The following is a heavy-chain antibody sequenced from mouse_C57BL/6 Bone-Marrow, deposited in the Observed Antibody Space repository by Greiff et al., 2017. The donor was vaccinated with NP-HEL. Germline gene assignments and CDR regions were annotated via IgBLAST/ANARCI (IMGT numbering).Heavy chain of an antibody. J-gene: IGHJ3*01. CDR2: IYPGSGNT. CDR1: GYTFTDYY. CDR3: ARLPAY. V-gene: IGHV1-76*01. D-gene: IGHD6-1*01. Sequence: QVQLQQPGAELVKPGASVKLSCKASGYTFTDYYINWVKQRPGQGLEWIARIYPGSGNTYYNEKFKGKATLTAEKSSSTAYMQLSSLTSEDSAVYFCARLPAYWGQGTLVTVSA.